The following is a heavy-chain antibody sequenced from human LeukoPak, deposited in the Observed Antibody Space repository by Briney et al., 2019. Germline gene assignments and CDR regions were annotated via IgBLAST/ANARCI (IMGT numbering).Heavy chain of an antibody. J-gene: IGHJ6*03. V-gene: IGHV4-34*01. D-gene: IGHD3-10*01. CDR3: ARVARGSGSSYYYYYYMDV. Sequence: SETLSLTCAVYGGSFSGYYWSWIRQPPGKGLEWIGEINHSGSTNYNPSLESRVTISVDTSKNQFSLKLSSVTAADTAVYYCARVARGSGSSYYYYYYMDVWGKGTTVTVSS. CDR1: GGSFSGYY. CDR2: INHSGST.